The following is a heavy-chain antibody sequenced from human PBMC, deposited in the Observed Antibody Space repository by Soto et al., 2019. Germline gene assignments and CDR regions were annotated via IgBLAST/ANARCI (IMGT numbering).Heavy chain of an antibody. CDR3: ARGRPITMVRGVIPYYYYYMDV. Sequence: SETLSLTCTVSGGSIRSYYWSWIRQPPGKGLERIGYIYYTGSTNYNPSLKSRVTISVDTSKNQFSLKLSSVTAADTAVYYCARGRPITMVRGVIPYYYYYMDVWGKGTTVTVSS. CDR2: IYYTGST. CDR1: GGSIRSYY. J-gene: IGHJ6*03. D-gene: IGHD3-10*01. V-gene: IGHV4-59*12.